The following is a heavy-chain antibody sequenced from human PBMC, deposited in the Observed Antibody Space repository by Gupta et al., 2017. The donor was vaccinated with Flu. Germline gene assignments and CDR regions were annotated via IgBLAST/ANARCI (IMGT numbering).Heavy chain of an antibody. Sequence: QITLKESGPTLVKPTQTLTLTCSFSGFSLTTSGVGVGWIRQPPGKALEWLAIIYWDDDKRYRPSLKSRLTITKDTSKNQVVLTMTNMDPVDTATFYCARLYFYDSSGYDRPFDYWGQVTLVTVS. V-gene: IGHV2-5*02. CDR2: IYWDDDK. CDR3: ARLYFYDSSGYDRPFDY. D-gene: IGHD3-22*01. J-gene: IGHJ4*02. CDR1: GFSLTTSGVG.